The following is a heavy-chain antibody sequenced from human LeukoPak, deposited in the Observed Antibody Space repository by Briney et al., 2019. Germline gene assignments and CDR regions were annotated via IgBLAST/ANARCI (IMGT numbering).Heavy chain of an antibody. Sequence: SETLSLTCAVYGGSFSGYYWNWIRQPPGKGLEWIGEINHTGSTNYNPSLKSRVTISVDTSKNQFSLKLSSVTAADTAVYYCARRYYDILTGYYHALDIWGQGTMVTVSS. CDR2: INHTGST. CDR3: ARRYYDILTGYYHALDI. CDR1: GGSFSGYY. J-gene: IGHJ3*02. V-gene: IGHV4-34*01. D-gene: IGHD3-9*01.